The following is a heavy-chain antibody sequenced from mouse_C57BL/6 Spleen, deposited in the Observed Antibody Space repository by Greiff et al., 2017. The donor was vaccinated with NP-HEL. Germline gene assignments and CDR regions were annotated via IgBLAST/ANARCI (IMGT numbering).Heavy chain of an antibody. V-gene: IGHV1-64*01. CDR2: IHPNSGST. CDR3: ARYGNYGFAY. J-gene: IGHJ3*01. CDR1: GYTFTSYW. D-gene: IGHD2-1*01. Sequence: VQLQRSGAELVKPGASVKLSCKASGYTFTSYWMHWVKQRPGQGLEWIGMIHPNSGSTNYTEKFKSKATLTVDKSSSTAYMQLSSLTSEDAAVYYCARYGNYGFAYWGQGTLVTVSA.